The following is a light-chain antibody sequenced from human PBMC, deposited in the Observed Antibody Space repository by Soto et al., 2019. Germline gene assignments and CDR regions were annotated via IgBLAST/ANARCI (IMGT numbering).Light chain of an antibody. Sequence: EIVLTPSPGTLSLSPGSRCTRSWRASQTVSTSYLAWYQQKPGQAPGLLVYGASSRATGIPDRFSGSGSGTDFTLTISRLEPEDFAVYYCQQYGGSPETFGPGTKVDIK. CDR1: QTVSTSY. CDR3: QQYGGSPET. CDR2: GAS. J-gene: IGKJ1*01. V-gene: IGKV3-20*01.